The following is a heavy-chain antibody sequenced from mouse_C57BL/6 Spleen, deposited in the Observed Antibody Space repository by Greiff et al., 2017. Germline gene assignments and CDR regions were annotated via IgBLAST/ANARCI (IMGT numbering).Heavy chain of an antibody. CDR3: ARLITTVVATEYFDV. Sequence: EVQRVESGGDLVKPGGSLKLSCAASGFTFSSYGMSWVRQTPDKRLEWVATISSGGSYTYYPDSVKGRFTISRDNAKNTLYLQMSSLKSEDTAMYYCARLITTVVATEYFDVWGTGTTVTVSS. V-gene: IGHV5-6*01. CDR2: ISSGGSYT. J-gene: IGHJ1*03. D-gene: IGHD1-1*01. CDR1: GFTFSSYG.